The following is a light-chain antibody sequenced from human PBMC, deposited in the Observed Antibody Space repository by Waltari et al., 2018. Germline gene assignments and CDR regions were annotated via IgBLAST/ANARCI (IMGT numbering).Light chain of an antibody. J-gene: IGKJ2*01. Sequence: DIVLTQSPATLSLSPGDTATLSCRTSQSVGNYLAWYQQRPGQPPRLLIYDASNRATGVPARFRGSGSGTDFTLTISSLEAEDFAVYYCQQRRNCTPHTFGPGARLEIK. CDR3: QQRRNCTPHT. CDR2: DAS. V-gene: IGKV3-11*01. CDR1: QSVGNY.